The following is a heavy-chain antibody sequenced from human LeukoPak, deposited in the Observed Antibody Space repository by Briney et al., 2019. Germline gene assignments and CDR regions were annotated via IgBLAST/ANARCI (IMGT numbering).Heavy chain of an antibody. CDR2: INWNGGST. CDR3: ARMHDDFWSGYYYYYMDV. Sequence: GGSLRLSCAASGLTFSSYGMSWVRQAPGKGLEWVSGINWNGGSTGYADSVKGRFTISRDNAKNSLYLQMNSLRAEDTALYYCARMHDDFWSGYYYYYMDVWGKGTTVTVSS. CDR1: GLTFSSYG. J-gene: IGHJ6*03. D-gene: IGHD3-3*01. V-gene: IGHV3-20*04.